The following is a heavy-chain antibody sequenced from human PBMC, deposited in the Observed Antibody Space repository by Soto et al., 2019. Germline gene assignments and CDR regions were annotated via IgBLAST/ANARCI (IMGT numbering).Heavy chain of an antibody. CDR1: GGSFSGYY. D-gene: IGHD3-10*01. V-gene: IGHV4-34*01. J-gene: IGHJ3*02. CDR3: AKGPGSGGRAFDI. Sequence: ETLSLTCAVYGGSFSGYYWSWIRQPPGKGLEWIGEINHSGSTNYNPSLKSRVTISVDTSKNQFSLKLSSVTAADTAVYYCAKGPGSGGRAFDICGQGTMVIVSS. CDR2: INHSGST.